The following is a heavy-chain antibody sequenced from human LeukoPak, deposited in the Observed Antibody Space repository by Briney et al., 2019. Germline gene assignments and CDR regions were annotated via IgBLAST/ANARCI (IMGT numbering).Heavy chain of an antibody. J-gene: IGHJ6*02. Sequence: GGSLRLSCAASGFTFSNSAMTWVRQSPGKGLEWVSDISASGDTTHYADSVKGRFTISRDNSKHTLYLQMNSLRAEDTAVYYCAKDRIVVVPAAPYGMDVWGQGTTVTVSS. CDR3: AKDRIVVVPAAPYGMDV. D-gene: IGHD2-2*01. CDR1: GFTFSNSA. CDR2: ISASGDTT. V-gene: IGHV3-23*01.